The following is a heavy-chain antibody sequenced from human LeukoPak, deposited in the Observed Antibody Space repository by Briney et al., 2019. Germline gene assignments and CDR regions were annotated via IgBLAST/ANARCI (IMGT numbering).Heavy chain of an antibody. CDR2: IRYDGSNK. V-gene: IGHV3-30*02. CDR3: AKDRYYGSGSYYSDY. J-gene: IGHJ4*02. Sequence: GSLRLSCAASGFRFNNHGMHWVRQAPGKGLEWVAFIRYDGSNKYYADSVKGRFTISRDNSKNTLYLQMNSLRAEDTAVYYCAKDRYYGSGSYYSDYWGQGTLVTVSS. D-gene: IGHD3-10*01. CDR1: GFRFNNHG.